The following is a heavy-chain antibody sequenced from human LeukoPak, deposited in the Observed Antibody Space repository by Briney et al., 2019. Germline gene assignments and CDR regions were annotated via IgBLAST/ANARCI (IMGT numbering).Heavy chain of an antibody. J-gene: IGHJ3*02. V-gene: IGHV4-4*02. Sequence: SGTLSFTCAVSGGSISSSNWWSWVRQPPGKGLEWIGEIYHSGSTNYNPSLKSRVTISVDKSKNQFSLKLSSVTAADTAVYYCAGSRAGITMVRGDAFDIWGQGIMVTVSS. D-gene: IGHD3-10*01. CDR1: GGSISSSNW. CDR2: IYHSGST. CDR3: AGSRAGITMVRGDAFDI.